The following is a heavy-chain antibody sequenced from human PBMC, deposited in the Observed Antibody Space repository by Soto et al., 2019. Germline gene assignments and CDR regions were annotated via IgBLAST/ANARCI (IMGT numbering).Heavy chain of an antibody. CDR1: GFTFSSYA. J-gene: IGHJ6*02. CDR2: ISGSGGST. V-gene: IGHV3-23*01. Sequence: RGSLRLSCAASGFTFSSYAMSWVRQAPGKGLEWVSAISGSGGSTYYADSVKGRFTISRDNSKNTLYLQMNSLRAEDTAVYYCAKGGSGPVTTGMDVWGQGTTVTVSS. CDR3: AKGGSGPVTTGMDV. D-gene: IGHD4-17*01.